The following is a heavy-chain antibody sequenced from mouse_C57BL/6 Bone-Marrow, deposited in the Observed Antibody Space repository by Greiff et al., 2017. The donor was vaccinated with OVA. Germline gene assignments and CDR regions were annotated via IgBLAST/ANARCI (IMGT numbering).Heavy chain of an antibody. CDR2: INPSTGGT. V-gene: IGHV1-42*01. CDR1: GYSFTGYY. CDR3: ARDYYGSNWYFDV. J-gene: IGHJ1*03. D-gene: IGHD1-1*01. Sequence: VQLKESGPELVKPGASVKISCKASGYSFTGYYMNWVKQSPEKSLEWIGEINPSTGGTTYNQKFKAKATLTVDKSSSTAYMQLKSLTSEDSAVYYCARDYYGSNWYFDVWGTGTTVTVSS.